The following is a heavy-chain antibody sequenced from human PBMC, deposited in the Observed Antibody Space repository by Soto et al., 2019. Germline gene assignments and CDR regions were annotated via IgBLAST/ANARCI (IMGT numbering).Heavy chain of an antibody. CDR2: IYYSGST. CDR3: ARRYGGNFDY. D-gene: IGHD1-26*01. V-gene: IGHV4-59*01. J-gene: IGHJ4*02. CDR1: GGSINNYY. Sequence: SETLSLTCTVSGGSINNYYWSWIRQPPGKGLEWIGYIYYSGSTNYNPSLKSRVTISVDTSKNQFSLKLSSVTAADTAVYYCARRYGGNFDYWGQGTLVT.